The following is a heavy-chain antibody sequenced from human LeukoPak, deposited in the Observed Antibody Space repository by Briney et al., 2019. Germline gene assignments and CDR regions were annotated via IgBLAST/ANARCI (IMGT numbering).Heavy chain of an antibody. Sequence: ASVKVSCKASGYTFTSYDIDWVRQAPGQGLEWMGWMNPNSGNTGYAQKFQGRVTMARYTSISTDYMELSSLSSEDTAVYYCARDPRRNYESSGPYWDWYFDLWSSGTLVTVSS. V-gene: IGHV1-8*01. CDR1: GYTFTSYD. CDR2: MNPNSGNT. CDR3: ARDPRRNYESSGPYWDWYFDL. J-gene: IGHJ2*01. D-gene: IGHD3-22*01.